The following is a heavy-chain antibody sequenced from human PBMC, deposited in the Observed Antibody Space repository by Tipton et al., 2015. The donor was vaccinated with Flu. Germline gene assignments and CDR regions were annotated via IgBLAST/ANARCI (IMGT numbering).Heavy chain of an antibody. CDR2: IKQDGSEK. V-gene: IGHV3-7*03. CDR1: GFSFSSYG. J-gene: IGHJ4*02. CDR3: AREIPGGATNLDY. Sequence: SLRLSCAASGFSFSSYGMHWVRQAPGKGLEWVANIKQDGSEKNYVDSVKGRFTISRDNDKRSLYLQMNTLRAEDAAVYYCAREIPGGATNLDYWGQGTLVTVSS. D-gene: IGHD2-21*01.